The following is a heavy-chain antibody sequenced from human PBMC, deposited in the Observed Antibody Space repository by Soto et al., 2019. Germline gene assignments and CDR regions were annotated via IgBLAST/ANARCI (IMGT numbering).Heavy chain of an antibody. V-gene: IGHV4-31*03. Sequence: QVQLQESGPGLVKPSQNMSLTCSVSGDSISSTLHIWSWVRQRPGKGLEWLGNIFVGGTTHYNPSLKSRLTIFLDTSSKQFSLRLTSMTAADTARYYCARNGMPKDHGGNTSLDIWGQGTLVSVSS. CDR2: IFVGGTT. J-gene: IGHJ3*01. CDR1: GDSISSTLHI. D-gene: IGHD4-17*01. CDR3: ARNGMPKDHGGNTSLDI.